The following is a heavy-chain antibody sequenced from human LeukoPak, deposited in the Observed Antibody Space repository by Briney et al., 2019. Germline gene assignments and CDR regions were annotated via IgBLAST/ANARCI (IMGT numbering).Heavy chain of an antibody. CDR1: GFTFSSYA. CDR3: AKDRSCTNDICHGDFDY. CDR2: ISGSGGST. D-gene: IGHD2-8*01. Sequence: PGGSLRLSCAASGFTFSSYAVSWARQAPGKGLEWVSSISGSGGSTYSADSVKGRFTISRDNSKNTLYLQMNSLRAEDTALYYCAKDRSCTNDICHGDFDYWGQGTLVTVSS. J-gene: IGHJ4*02. V-gene: IGHV3-23*01.